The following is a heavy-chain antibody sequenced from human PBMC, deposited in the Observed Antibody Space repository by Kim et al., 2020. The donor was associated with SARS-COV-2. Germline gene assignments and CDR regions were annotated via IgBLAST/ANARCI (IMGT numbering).Heavy chain of an antibody. CDR1: GGSFSGYY. J-gene: IGHJ4*02. V-gene: IGHV4-34*01. CDR3: ARQALLGVLAEFDS. D-gene: IGHD1-26*01. CDR2: IKYSGET. Sequence: SETLSLTCAVYGGSFSGYYWNWIRHTPGKGLEWIGEIKYSGETYYNPSLKSRVTMSADTSKNQFSLNLNSVTAADTAVYYCARQALLGVLAEFDSWGQGTLVTVSS.